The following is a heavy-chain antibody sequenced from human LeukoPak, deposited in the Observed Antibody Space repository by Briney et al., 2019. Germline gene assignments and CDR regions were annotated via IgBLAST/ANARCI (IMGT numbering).Heavy chain of an antibody. CDR3: AKGSAAARPYYFDY. CDR1: GFTFSSYG. CDR2: IIGSGGDT. Sequence: GGSLRLSCAASGFTFSSYGMHWVRQAPGKGLEWVSSIIGSGGDTYHADSVTGRFTISRDNSKNTLYLQMNSLRAEDTAVYYCAKGSAAARPYYFDYWGPGTLVTVSS. J-gene: IGHJ4*02. V-gene: IGHV3-23*01. D-gene: IGHD6-25*01.